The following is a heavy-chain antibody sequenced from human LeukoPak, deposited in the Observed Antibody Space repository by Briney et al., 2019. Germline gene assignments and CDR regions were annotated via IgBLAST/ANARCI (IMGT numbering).Heavy chain of an antibody. V-gene: IGHV1-69*13. J-gene: IGHJ6*02. Sequence: SVKVSCKASGGTFSGYAISCVRQAPGQGLEWMGGIIPIFGTANYAQKFQGRVTITADESTSTAYMELSSLRSEDTAVYYCARLPMVRGLNYYGMDVWGQGTTVTVSS. CDR3: ARLPMVRGLNYYGMDV. CDR2: IIPIFGTA. CDR1: GGTFSGYA. D-gene: IGHD3-10*01.